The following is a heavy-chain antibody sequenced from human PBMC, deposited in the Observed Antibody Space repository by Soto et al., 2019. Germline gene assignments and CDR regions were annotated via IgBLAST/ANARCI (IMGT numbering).Heavy chain of an antibody. CDR3: AREIYDSSGYYAPFDY. CDR2: ISSSSSTI. J-gene: IGHJ4*02. V-gene: IGHV3-48*01. CDR1: GFTFSTYS. D-gene: IGHD3-22*01. Sequence: EVQLMESGGGLVQPGGSLRLSCAASGFTFSTYSMNWVRQAPGKGLEWVSYISSSSSTIYYADSVKGRFTISRDNAKNSLYLQMDSLRAEDTAVYYCAREIYDSSGYYAPFDYWGQGTLVTVSS.